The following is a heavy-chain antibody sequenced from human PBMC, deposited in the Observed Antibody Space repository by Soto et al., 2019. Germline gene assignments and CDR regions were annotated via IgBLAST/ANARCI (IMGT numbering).Heavy chain of an antibody. Sequence: SETLSLTCAVYGGSFSGYYWSWIRQPLGKGLEWIGEINHSGSTNYNPSLKSRVTISVDTSKNQFSLKLSSVTAADTAVYYCARGAIVVVVAATMYYYYVDDWGKGTTVSVSS. J-gene: IGHJ6*03. CDR1: GGSFSGYY. D-gene: IGHD2-15*01. CDR2: INHSGST. V-gene: IGHV4-34*01. CDR3: ARGAIVVVVAATMYYYYVDD.